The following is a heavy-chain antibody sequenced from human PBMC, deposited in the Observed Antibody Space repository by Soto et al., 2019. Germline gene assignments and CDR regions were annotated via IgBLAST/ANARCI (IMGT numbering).Heavy chain of an antibody. CDR2: IYYSGST. D-gene: IGHD5-18*01. CDR3: ARRYGKNAFDI. V-gene: IGHV4-59*01. CDR1: GGSISSYY. Sequence: QVQLQESGPGLVKPSETLSLTCTVSGGSISSYYWSWIRQPPGKGLEWIGYIYYSGSTNYNPSLKSRVTISVDTSKNKSSLQLSSVTAADTAVYYCARRYGKNAFDIWGQGTMVTVSS. J-gene: IGHJ3*02.